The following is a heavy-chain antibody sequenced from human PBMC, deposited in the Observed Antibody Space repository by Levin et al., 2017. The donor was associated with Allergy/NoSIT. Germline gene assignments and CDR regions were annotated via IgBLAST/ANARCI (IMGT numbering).Heavy chain of an antibody. Sequence: SQTLSLTCAISGDSVSNNRAAWNWIRQSPSGGLEWLGRTFYRSTWYFDYAVSVKSRITITPDTSSNQFTLHLRSLTPEDTAVYFCARDVGTETPFDYWGQGTLVTVSS. V-gene: IGHV6-1*01. CDR1: GDSVSNNRAA. CDR2: TFYRSTWYF. CDR3: ARDVGTETPFDY. J-gene: IGHJ4*02. D-gene: IGHD4-17*01.